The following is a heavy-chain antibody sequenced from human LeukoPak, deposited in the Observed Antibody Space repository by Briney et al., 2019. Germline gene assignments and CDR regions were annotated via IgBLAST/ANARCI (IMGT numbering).Heavy chain of an antibody. D-gene: IGHD2-8*01. CDR2: IRYDGSNK. CDR3: AKDHSRAKMVGLHGY. V-gene: IGHV3-30*02. J-gene: IGHJ4*02. CDR1: GFTFSSYG. Sequence: GGSLRLSCAASGFTFSSYGMHWVRQAPGKGLEWVAFIRYDGSNKYYADSMKGRFTISRDNSKNTLYLQMNSLRAEDTAVYYCAKDHSRAKMVGLHGYWGQGTLVTVSS.